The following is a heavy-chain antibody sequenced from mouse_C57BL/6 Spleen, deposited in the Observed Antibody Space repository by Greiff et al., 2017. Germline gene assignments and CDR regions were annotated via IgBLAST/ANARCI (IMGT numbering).Heavy chain of an antibody. CDR3: ARDDYDKVYAMDY. J-gene: IGHJ4*01. Sequence: VQGVESGPGLVQPSQSLSITCTVSGFSLTSYGVHWVRQSPGKGLEWLGVIWSGGSTDYNAAFISRLSISKDNSKSQVFFKMNSLQADDTAIYYCARDDYDKVYAMDYWGQGTSVTVSS. CDR2: IWSGGST. V-gene: IGHV2-2*01. CDR1: GFSLTSYG. D-gene: IGHD2-4*01.